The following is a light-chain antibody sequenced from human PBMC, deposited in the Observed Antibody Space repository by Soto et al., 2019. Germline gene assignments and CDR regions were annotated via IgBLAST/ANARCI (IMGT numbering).Light chain of an antibody. V-gene: IGLV2-8*01. CDR1: SSDVGGYKY. J-gene: IGLJ2*01. CDR3: SSYAGSSNFV. CDR2: EAS. Sequence: QSALTQPPSASGSPGQSVTISCTGTSSDVGGYKYVSWYQQHPGKAPKLIIYEASKRPSGVPDRFSGSKSGNTASLTVSGLQAEDEAGYYCSSYAGSSNFVFGGGTQLTVL.